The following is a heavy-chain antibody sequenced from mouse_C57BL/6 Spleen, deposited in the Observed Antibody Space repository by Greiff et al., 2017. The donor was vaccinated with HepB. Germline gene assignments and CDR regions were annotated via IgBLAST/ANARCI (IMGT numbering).Heavy chain of an antibody. CDR1: GYTFTSYW. CDR2: FNPSSGYT. CDR3: ARDAGDYYGGAY. J-gene: IGHJ3*01. Sequence: QVQLQQSGAELAKPGASVKLSCQASGYTFTSYWMHWVKQRPGQGLEWIGYFNPSSGYTKYNQKFKDKATLTADKSYSTADMQLSSLTEEDAAVYCCARDAGDYYGGAYWGQGTLVTVSA. V-gene: IGHV1-7*01. D-gene: IGHD1-1*01.